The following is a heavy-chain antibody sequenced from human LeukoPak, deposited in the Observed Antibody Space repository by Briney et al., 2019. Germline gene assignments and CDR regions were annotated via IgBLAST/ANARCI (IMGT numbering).Heavy chain of an antibody. CDR2: ISNTNSYI. CDR3: ARDAFDI. V-gene: IGHV3-21*01. J-gene: IGHJ3*02. CDR1: GFTFSSYA. Sequence: GGSLRLSCAVSGFTFSSYAISWVRQAPGKGLEWVSCISNTNSYIYYADSVKGRFTISRDNAKNSLYLQMNSLRAEDTAVYYCARDAFDIWGQGTMVTVSS.